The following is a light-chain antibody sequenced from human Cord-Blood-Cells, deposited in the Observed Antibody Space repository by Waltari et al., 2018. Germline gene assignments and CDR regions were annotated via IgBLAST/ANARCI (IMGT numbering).Light chain of an antibody. CDR1: SSDVGSSNL. CDR3: CSYAGSSTV. CDR2: EGS. V-gene: IGLV2-23*01. J-gene: IGLJ2*01. Sequence: QSALTQPASVSGSPGQSITISCTGTSSDVGSSNLVSWYQQHPGKAPKLMIYEGSKRPSGVSNRFSGSKSGNTASLTISGLQAEDEADYYCCSYAGSSTVFGGGTKLTVL.